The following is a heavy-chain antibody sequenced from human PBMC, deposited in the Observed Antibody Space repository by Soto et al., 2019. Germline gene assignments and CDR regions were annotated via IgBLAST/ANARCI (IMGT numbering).Heavy chain of an antibody. D-gene: IGHD2-15*01. V-gene: IGHV3-30-3*01. CDR1: GFTFSSYA. CDR3: ARGIIPPEGLNCSGGSCHPTYYYYGMDV. CDR2: ISYDGSNK. Sequence: GGSLRLSCAASGFTFSSYAMHWVRQAPGKGLEWVAVISYDGSNKYYADSVKGRFTISRDNSKNTLYLEMNSLRAEDTAVYYCARGIIPPEGLNCSGGSCHPTYYYYGMDVWGQGTTVTVSS. J-gene: IGHJ6*02.